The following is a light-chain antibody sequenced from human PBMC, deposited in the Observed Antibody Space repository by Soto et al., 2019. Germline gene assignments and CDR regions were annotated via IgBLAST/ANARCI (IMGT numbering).Light chain of an antibody. V-gene: IGKV3-15*01. CDR3: QHYNNWPPWT. CDR1: QSVSSN. J-gene: IGKJ1*01. Sequence: EIVMTQSPATLSVSPGERATLSCRASQSVSSNLAWYQQKPGQAPRLLIYRASTRATGIPARFSGSGSGKEFTLTISSLQSEDFAVYYCQHYNNWPPWTFGQGTKVEIK. CDR2: RAS.